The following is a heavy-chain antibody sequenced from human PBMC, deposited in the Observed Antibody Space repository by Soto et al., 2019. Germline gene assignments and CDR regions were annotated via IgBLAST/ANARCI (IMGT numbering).Heavy chain of an antibody. CDR2: IYATGTT. V-gene: IGHV4-4*07. Sequence: ESLSLTCTVSGASVSGFYWSWIRKSAGKGLEWIGRIYATGTTDYNPSLKSRVMMSVDTSKKQFSLKLRSVTAADTAVYYCVRDGTKTLRDWFDPWGQGISVTVSS. J-gene: IGHJ5*02. CDR1: GASVSGFY. D-gene: IGHD1-1*01. CDR3: VRDGTKTLRDWFDP.